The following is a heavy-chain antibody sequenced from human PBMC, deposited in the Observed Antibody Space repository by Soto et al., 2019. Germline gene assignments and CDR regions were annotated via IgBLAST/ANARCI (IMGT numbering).Heavy chain of an antibody. D-gene: IGHD2-21*02. CDR2: IWYDGSNK. Sequence: VQLVESGGGVVQPGRSLRLSCAASGCTFSSYGMHWVRQAPGKGLEWVAVIWYDGSNKYYADSVKGRFTISRDNSKNTLYLQMNSLRAEDTAVYYCARIMCGGDCYDFDYWGQGTLVTVSS. CDR1: GCTFSSYG. CDR3: ARIMCGGDCYDFDY. V-gene: IGHV3-33*01. J-gene: IGHJ4*02.